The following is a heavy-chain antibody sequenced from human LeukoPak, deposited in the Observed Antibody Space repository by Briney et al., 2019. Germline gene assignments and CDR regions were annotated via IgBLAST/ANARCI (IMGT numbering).Heavy chain of an antibody. D-gene: IGHD3-10*01. CDR1: GYTFTGYY. V-gene: IGHV1-8*03. CDR3: ARIKRYGDYYGSGSYYTFDY. CDR2: MNPNSGNT. Sequence: ASVKVSCKASGYTFTGYYMHWVRQATGQGLEWMGWMNPNSGNTGYAQKFRGRVTITRNTSISTAYMELSSLRSEDTAVYYCARIKRYGDYYGSGSYYTFDYWGQGTLVTVSS. J-gene: IGHJ4*02.